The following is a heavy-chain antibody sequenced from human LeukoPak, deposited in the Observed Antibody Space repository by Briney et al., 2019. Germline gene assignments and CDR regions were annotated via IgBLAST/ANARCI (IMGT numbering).Heavy chain of an antibody. J-gene: IGHJ3*02. CDR3: ARRPVSVRGNYYGGSFDI. V-gene: IGHV5-51*01. Sequence: KVGEALKIPWKGSGNHFTNYWMGRVRQMPGKGLEWMGIIYPDDSDTRYSPSFQGQVTISADKSISTAYLKWSSLTASETAMYYCARRPVSVRGNYYGGSFDIWGQGTMVTVSS. CDR1: GNHFTNYW. CDR2: IYPDDSDT. D-gene: IGHD3-10*01.